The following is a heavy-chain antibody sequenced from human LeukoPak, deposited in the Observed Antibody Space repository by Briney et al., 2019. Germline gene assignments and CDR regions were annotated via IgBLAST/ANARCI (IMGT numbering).Heavy chain of an antibody. V-gene: IGHV3-30-3*01. CDR3: MRDYMGWFDP. J-gene: IGHJ5*02. CDR1: GFSLSNFQ. D-gene: IGHD3-10*01. Sequence: QPGRSLRLSCVASGFSLSNFQMYWVRQAPGKGLEWVSIISLDGSTEFYADSVKGRFTISRDTASNTMHLEMNNLRIEDAAVYYCMRDYMGWFDPWGQGSLVTVSS. CDR2: ISLDGSTE.